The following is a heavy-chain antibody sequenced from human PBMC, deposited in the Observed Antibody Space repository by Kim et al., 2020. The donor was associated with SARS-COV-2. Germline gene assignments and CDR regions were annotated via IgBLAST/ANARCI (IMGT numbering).Heavy chain of an antibody. J-gene: IGHJ5*02. D-gene: IGHD2-8*02. CDR3: RPDRGLYQSEGGYGFVP. CDR2: IGTDGET. CDR1: AFTFSNYY. Sequence: GGSLRLSCAASAFTFSNYYMRWVRQATGKGLEWVSGIGTDGETSYSGSVMGRFSISRENAKNSLYLQMNSLRAGDTAADYCRPDRGLYQSEGGYGFVPWG. V-gene: IGHV3-13*01.